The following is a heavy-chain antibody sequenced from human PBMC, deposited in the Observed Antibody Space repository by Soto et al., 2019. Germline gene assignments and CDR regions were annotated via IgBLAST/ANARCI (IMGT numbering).Heavy chain of an antibody. Sequence: SVKVSCKASGGTFSSYTISWVRQAPGQGLEWMGRIIPILGIANYAQKFQGRVTITADKSTSTAYMELSSLRSEDTAVYYCARDRYSSGWRYYFDYWGQGTLVPVSS. V-gene: IGHV1-69*04. D-gene: IGHD6-19*01. CDR1: GGTFSSYT. J-gene: IGHJ4*02. CDR3: ARDRYSSGWRYYFDY. CDR2: IIPILGIA.